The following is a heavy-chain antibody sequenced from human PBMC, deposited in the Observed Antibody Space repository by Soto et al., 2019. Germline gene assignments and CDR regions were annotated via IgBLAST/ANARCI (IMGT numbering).Heavy chain of an antibody. CDR2: IWYDGSNK. CDR1: GFTFSSYG. J-gene: IGHJ6*02. Sequence: QVQLVESGGGVVQPGRSLRLSCAASGFTFSSYGMHWVRQAPGKGLEWVAVIWYDGSNKYYADSVKGRFTISRDNSKNTLYLQMTSLSAEDTAVYYCARVLSCSGGSCYSYYYYYGMDVWGQGTTVTVSS. V-gene: IGHV3-33*01. D-gene: IGHD2-15*01. CDR3: ARVLSCSGGSCYSYYYYYGMDV.